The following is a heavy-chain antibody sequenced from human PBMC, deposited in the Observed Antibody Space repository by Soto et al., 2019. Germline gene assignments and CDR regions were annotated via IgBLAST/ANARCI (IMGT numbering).Heavy chain of an antibody. CDR2: TYQSGSA. V-gene: IGHV4-30-2*06. CDR1: GGSISSGGYS. Sequence: SETLSLTCTVSGGSISSGGYSWTWIRQSSGKGLEWIGYTYQSGSAYYNPSLKSRVTISVDRSKNQFSLNLTSVTAADTAVYYCARDYYGMDVWGQGTTVTVSS. CDR3: ARDYYGMDV. J-gene: IGHJ6*02.